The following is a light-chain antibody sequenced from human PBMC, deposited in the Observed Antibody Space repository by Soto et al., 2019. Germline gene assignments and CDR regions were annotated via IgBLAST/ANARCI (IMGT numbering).Light chain of an antibody. CDR2: EVS. J-gene: IGLJ1*01. CDR3: SSYTSTSTRV. Sequence: QSALTQPAFVSGSPGQSITISCTGISSDVGGYNYVSWYQHPPGKAPKLMISEVSNRPSGVSNRFSGSKSGNTASLTISGLQAEDEADYYCSSYTSTSTRVFGTGTKLTVL. CDR1: SSDVGGYNY. V-gene: IGLV2-14*01.